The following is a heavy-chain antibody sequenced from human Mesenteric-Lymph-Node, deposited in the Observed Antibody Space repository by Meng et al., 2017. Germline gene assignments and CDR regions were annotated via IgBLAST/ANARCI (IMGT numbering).Heavy chain of an antibody. CDR2: IYHSGST. CDR1: GGSISSSNW. J-gene: IGHJ4*02. CDR3: ARNKDDYGDYRPDY. D-gene: IGHD4-17*01. Sequence: QGRLQESGPGLVKPSGTLSLPCAVSGGSISSSNWWSWVRQPSGKGLEWIGEIYHSGSTNYNPSLKSRVTISVDKSKNQFSLKLSSVTAADTAVYYCARNKDDYGDYRPDYWGQGTLVTVSS. V-gene: IGHV4-4*02.